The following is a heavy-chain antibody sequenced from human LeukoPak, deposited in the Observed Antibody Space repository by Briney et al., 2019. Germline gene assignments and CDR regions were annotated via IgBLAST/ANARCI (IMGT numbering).Heavy chain of an antibody. CDR3: AKGGDILTGYFLYWYFDL. J-gene: IGHJ2*01. CDR1: GSTFSAYA. D-gene: IGHD3-9*01. CDR2: ISRSGSST. Sequence: TGGSLRLSCAASGSTFSAYAMSWVRQAPGKGLEWFSAISRSGSSTDYADSVKGRFTISRDNSKNTLYLQMNSLRPEDTAVYYCAKGGDILTGYFLYWYFDLWGRGTLVTVSS. V-gene: IGHV3-23*01.